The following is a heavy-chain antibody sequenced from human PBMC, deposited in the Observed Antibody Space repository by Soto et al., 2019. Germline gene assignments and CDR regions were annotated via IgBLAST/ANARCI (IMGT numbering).Heavy chain of an antibody. CDR1: GFTFISYA. D-gene: IGHD6-19*01. V-gene: IGHV3-23*01. CDR2: ISGNGADT. Sequence: EVQLLESGGGLVQPGGSVRLSGGASGFTFISYAMSCVRQAPGKGLEWVSAISGNGADTTYAESVRGLLTISRDNSYVTLSLELNSLRADDTAVYYCGKERRGRGWSVCNYWGQGIVVTVAS. CDR3: GKERRGRGWSVCNY. J-gene: IGHJ4*02.